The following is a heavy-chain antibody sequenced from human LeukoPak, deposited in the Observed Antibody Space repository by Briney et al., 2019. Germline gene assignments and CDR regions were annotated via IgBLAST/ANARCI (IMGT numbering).Heavy chain of an antibody. V-gene: IGHV4-30-2*01. D-gene: IGHD2-2*01. CDR2: IYHSGST. CDR1: GGSISSGGYS. Sequence: SETLSLTCAVSGGSISSGGYSWSWIRQPPGKGLEWIGYIYHSGSTYYNPSLKSRVTISVDRSKNQFSLKLSSVTAADTAVYYCARGDIVVGSLTYWGQGTLVTVSS. CDR3: ARGDIVVGSLTY. J-gene: IGHJ4*02.